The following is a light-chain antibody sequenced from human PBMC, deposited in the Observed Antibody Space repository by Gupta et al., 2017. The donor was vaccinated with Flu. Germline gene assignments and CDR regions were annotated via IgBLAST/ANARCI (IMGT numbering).Light chain of an antibody. CDR2: GAS. CDR3: PLYGSLLYR. J-gene: IGKJ2*03. CDR1: QSVNRNF. Sequence: IVLTQSPGTLSVSPGERATLSCRASQSVNRNFLAWYQQKPGQAPRLLIYGASSRATGIPDRFSGSGSGTDFTLTISRLEPEDFAIYHCPLYGSLLYRFGQGTKLEIK. V-gene: IGKV3-20*01.